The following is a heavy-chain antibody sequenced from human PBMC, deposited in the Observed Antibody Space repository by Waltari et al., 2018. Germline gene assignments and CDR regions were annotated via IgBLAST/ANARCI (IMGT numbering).Heavy chain of an antibody. V-gene: IGHV3-43D*03. CDR2: IRLDGGST. Sequence: EVQLVESGGVVVQPGGSLRLSCAASGSAFEQYVTHGVRQVPGKGLEWVSLIRLDGGSTYYADSVKGRFTISRDNSKNSLYLQMNSLRAEDTALYYCAKAPNYYYMDVWGKGTTVTVSS. CDR1: GSAFEQYV. CDR3: AKAPNYYYMDV. J-gene: IGHJ6*03.